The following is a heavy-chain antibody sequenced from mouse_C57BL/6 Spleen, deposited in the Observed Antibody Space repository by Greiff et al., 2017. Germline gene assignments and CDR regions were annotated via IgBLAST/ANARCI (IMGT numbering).Heavy chain of an antibody. CDR3: ARLHYYGRSYRSPFAY. V-gene: IGHV1-18*01. Sequence: EVQLQQSGPELVKPGASVKIPCKASGYTFTDYNMDWVKQSHGKSLEWIGDINPNNGGTIYNQKFKGKATLTVDKSSSTAYMELRSLTSEDTAVYYWARLHYYGRSYRSPFAYWGQGTLVTVSA. J-gene: IGHJ3*01. CDR1: GYTFTDYN. D-gene: IGHD1-1*01. CDR2: INPNNGGT.